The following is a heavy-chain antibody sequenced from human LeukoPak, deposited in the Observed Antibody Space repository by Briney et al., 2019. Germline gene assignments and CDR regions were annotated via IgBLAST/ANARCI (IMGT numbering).Heavy chain of an antibody. CDR1: GGVISSYT. D-gene: IGHD3-16*02. CDR2: IYTSWSP. Sequence: SETLSLTCSVSGGVISSYTWSWIRQPPAKRLQWIGRIYTSWSPNYNPSLKSRVTMSVDTSKNQSSLKLSSVTAADTAMYYCASDDTELSGIFDSWGQGTRDSVSS. V-gene: IGHV4-4*07. CDR3: ASDDTELSGIFDS. J-gene: IGHJ4*02.